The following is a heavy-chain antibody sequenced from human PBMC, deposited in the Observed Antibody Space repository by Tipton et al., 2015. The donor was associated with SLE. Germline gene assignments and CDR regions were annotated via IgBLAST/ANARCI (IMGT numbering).Heavy chain of an antibody. CDR1: EFSFSGYW. D-gene: IGHD4-23*01. J-gene: IGHJ4*02. V-gene: IGHV3-74*01. Sequence: SLRLSCTASEFSFSGYWMQWVRQVPGKGLVWVSRINSDGSTTTYAASVKGRFTISRDNAKNTLYLQMNSLRVEDTAVYYCARERWPYYFDYRGQGPLVTVSS. CDR2: INSDGSTT. CDR3: ARERWPYYFDY.